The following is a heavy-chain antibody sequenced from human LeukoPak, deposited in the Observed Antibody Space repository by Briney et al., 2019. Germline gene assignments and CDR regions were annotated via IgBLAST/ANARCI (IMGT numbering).Heavy chain of an antibody. CDR1: GGTFSSYA. J-gene: IGHJ3*02. Sequence: SVKVSCKASGGTFSSYAISWVRQAPGQGLEWMGGITPIFGTANYAQKFQGRVTITADESTSTAYMELSSLRSEDTAVYYCARATTMVRGVIITQDSRDAFDIWGQGTMVTVSS. D-gene: IGHD3-10*01. V-gene: IGHV1-69*01. CDR3: ARATTMVRGVIITQDSRDAFDI. CDR2: ITPIFGTA.